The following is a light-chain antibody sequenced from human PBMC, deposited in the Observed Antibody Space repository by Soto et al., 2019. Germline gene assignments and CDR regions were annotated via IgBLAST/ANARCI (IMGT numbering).Light chain of an antibody. Sequence: SYELTQPPSVSVSPGQTASITCSGDKLGDKYACWYQQKAGQSPVLVIYQDVKRPSGIPERFSGSNSGTTATLTISGTQAMDEADYYCQAWDSKSYVFGTGTKLTVL. V-gene: IGLV3-1*01. CDR2: QDV. J-gene: IGLJ1*01. CDR3: QAWDSKSYV. CDR1: KLGDKY.